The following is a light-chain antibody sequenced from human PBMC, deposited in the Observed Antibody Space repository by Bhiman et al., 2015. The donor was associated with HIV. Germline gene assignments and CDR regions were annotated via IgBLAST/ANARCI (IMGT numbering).Light chain of an antibody. Sequence: QSALTQPASVSGSPGQSITISCTGTSSDVGGYNYVSWYQQHPGKAPKLMIYDVSKRPSGVSNRFSGSKSGNTASLTISGLQAEDEADYYCSSYTTSSTYCYFGT. V-gene: IGLV2-14*01. CDR2: DVS. J-gene: IGLJ1*01. CDR1: SSDVGGYNY. CDR3: SSYTTSSTYCY.